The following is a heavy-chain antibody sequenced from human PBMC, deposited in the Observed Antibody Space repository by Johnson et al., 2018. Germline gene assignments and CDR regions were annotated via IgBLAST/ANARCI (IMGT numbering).Heavy chain of an antibody. Sequence: VQLQESGGGLVQPGGSLRLSCAASGFTFSSYWMHLVRQAPGKGLVWVSRINSDGSSTSYADSVKGRFTISRNNAKNTLYLQMNSLRAEDTAVYYCASLGYYYYMDVWGKGTTVTVSS. V-gene: IGHV3-74*01. D-gene: IGHD3-16*01. CDR2: INSDGSST. CDR1: GFTFSSYW. CDR3: ASLGYYYYMDV. J-gene: IGHJ6*03.